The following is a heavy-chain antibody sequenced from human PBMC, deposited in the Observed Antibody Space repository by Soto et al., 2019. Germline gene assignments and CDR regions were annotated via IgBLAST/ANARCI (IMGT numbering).Heavy chain of an antibody. Sequence: QVQLVESGGGVVQPGRSLRLSCAASGFTFSSYGMHWVRQAPGKGLEWVAVISYDGSNKYYADSVKGRFTISRDNSKNXLXXQMNSLRAEDTAVSYCAKDLRYSYGEPYYYYGMDVWGQGTTVTVSS. V-gene: IGHV3-30*18. J-gene: IGHJ6*02. CDR1: GFTFSSYG. CDR3: AKDLRYSYGEPYYYYGMDV. CDR2: ISYDGSNK. D-gene: IGHD5-18*01.